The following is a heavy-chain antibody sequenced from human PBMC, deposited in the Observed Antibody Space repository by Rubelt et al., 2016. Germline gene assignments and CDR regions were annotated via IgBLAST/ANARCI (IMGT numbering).Heavy chain of an antibody. CDR1: GGSISSYY. Sequence: QVQLQESGPGLVKPSETLSLTCTVSGGSISSYYWSWIRQPPGKGLEWIGYIYYSGSTNYNPSLKGGGTIAVATSKNRVSLKLGSVTAADPSVYYCARVSLGGWGSSWYHAGYFDLWGRGTLVTVSS. V-gene: IGHV4-59*01. CDR2: IYYSGST. CDR3: ARVSLGGWGSSWYHAGYFDL. J-gene: IGHJ2*01. D-gene: IGHD6-13*01.